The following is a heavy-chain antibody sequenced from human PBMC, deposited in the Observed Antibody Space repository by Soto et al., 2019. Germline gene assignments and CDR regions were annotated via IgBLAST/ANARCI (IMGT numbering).Heavy chain of an antibody. J-gene: IGHJ6*02. Sequence: GASVKVSCKASGGTFSSYAISWVRQAPGQGLEWMGGIIPIFGTANYAQKFQGRVTITADKSTSTAYMELSSLRSEDTAVYYCARAPGDSAPAFRSDYYYGMDVWGQGTTVTVSS. D-gene: IGHD3-10*01. CDR3: ARAPGDSAPAFRSDYYYGMDV. V-gene: IGHV1-69*06. CDR2: IIPIFGTA. CDR1: GGTFSSYA.